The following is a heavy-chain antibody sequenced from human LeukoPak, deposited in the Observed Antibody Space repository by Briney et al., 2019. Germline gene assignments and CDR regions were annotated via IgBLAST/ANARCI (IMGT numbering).Heavy chain of an antibody. Sequence: PGGSLRLSCAASGFTFSSYWMHWVRQAPGKGVVWVSRINSDGSSTSYADSVKGRFTISRDNAKNTLYLQMNNLRAEDTAVYYCSSGNSHAFDIWGQGTMVTVSS. D-gene: IGHD4-23*01. CDR1: GFTFSSYW. CDR3: SSGNSHAFDI. V-gene: IGHV3-74*01. CDR2: INSDGSST. J-gene: IGHJ3*02.